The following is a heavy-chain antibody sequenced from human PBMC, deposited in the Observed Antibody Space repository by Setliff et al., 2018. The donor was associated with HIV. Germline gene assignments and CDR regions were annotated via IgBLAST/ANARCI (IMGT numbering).Heavy chain of an antibody. J-gene: IGHJ3*02. CDR1: GGTFSSYA. Sequence: SCKASGGTFSSYAMHWVRQAPGKGLEWVAVISYDGSNKYYADSVKGRFTISRDNSKNTLYLQMNSLRAEDTAVYYCASSPLPVYYDSSGLGGAFDIWGQGTMVTVSS. CDR3: ASSPLPVYYDSSGLGGAFDI. CDR2: ISYDGSNK. D-gene: IGHD3-22*01. V-gene: IGHV3-30-3*01.